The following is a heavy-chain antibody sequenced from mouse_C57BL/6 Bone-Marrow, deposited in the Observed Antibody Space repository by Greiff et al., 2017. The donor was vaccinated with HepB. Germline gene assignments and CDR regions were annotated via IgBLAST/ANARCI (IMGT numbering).Heavy chain of an antibody. J-gene: IGHJ3*01. V-gene: IGHV1-82*01. D-gene: IGHD3-2*02. CDR1: GYAFSSSW. CDR3: AREGTAQATDAY. CDR2: IYPGDGDT. Sequence: QVQLKQSGPELVKPGASVKISCKASGYAFSSSWMNWVKQRPGKGLEWIGRIYPGDGDTNYNGKFKGKATLTADKSSSTAYMQLSSLTSEDSAVYFCAREGTAQATDAYWGQGTLVTVSA.